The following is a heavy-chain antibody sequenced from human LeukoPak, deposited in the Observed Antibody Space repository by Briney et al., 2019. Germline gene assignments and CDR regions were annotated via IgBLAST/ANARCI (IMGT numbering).Heavy chain of an antibody. Sequence: GESLKISCKGSGYSFTNYWIAWVRQMPGKGLEWMGIIYPSDSDTRYSPSFQGQVTISADKSISTAYLQWSSLKASDTAMYYCATTYYGSGSYGSSQFDYWGQGTLVTVSS. V-gene: IGHV5-51*01. CDR1: GYSFTNYW. CDR3: ATTYYGSGSYGSSQFDY. D-gene: IGHD3-10*01. J-gene: IGHJ4*02. CDR2: IYPSDSDT.